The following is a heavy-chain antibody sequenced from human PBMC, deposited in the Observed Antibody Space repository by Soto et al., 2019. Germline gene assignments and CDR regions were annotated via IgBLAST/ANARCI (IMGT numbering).Heavy chain of an antibody. J-gene: IGHJ4*02. V-gene: IGHV4-34*01. CDR3: ARDWGEGALDY. CDR1: GGSFSGYY. CDR2: INHSGST. Sequence: PSETLSLTCAVYGGSFSGYYWSWIRQPPGKGLEWIGQINHSGSTNRNPSLKSRVTISVDTSKNQFSLTLSSVTAADTAVYYCARDWGEGALDYWGQGTLVTVSS. D-gene: IGHD1-26*01.